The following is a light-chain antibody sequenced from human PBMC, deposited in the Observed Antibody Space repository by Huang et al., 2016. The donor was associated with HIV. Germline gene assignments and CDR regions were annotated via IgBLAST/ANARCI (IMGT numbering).Light chain of an antibody. Sequence: IQLTQSPSSLSASVGDRVTITCRSSQGISSYLAWNHQKPGKAPKLLIYAASTLQSGVQSRFSGSGSGTDFTLTISSLQPEDFATYHCQQLNSYPPTFGQGTRVEIK. CDR3: QQLNSYPPT. CDR1: QGISSY. CDR2: AAS. J-gene: IGKJ1*01. V-gene: IGKV1-9*01.